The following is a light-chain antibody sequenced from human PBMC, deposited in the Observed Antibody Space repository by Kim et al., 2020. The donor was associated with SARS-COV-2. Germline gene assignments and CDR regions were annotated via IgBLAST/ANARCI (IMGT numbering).Light chain of an antibody. J-gene: IGLJ3*02. Sequence: VAPGQTARITCSGDALPKQYAYWYQQKPGQAPVLVIYKDSERPSGIPERFSGSSSGTTVTLTISGVQAEDEADYYCQSADSSGTWVFGGGTQLTVL. V-gene: IGLV3-25*03. CDR1: ALPKQY. CDR2: KDS. CDR3: QSADSSGTWV.